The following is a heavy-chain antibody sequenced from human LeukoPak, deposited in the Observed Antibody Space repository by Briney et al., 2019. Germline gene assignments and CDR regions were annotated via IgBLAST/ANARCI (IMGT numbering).Heavy chain of an antibody. D-gene: IGHD1-26*01. CDR2: IYYSGST. Sequence: SETLSLTCTVSGGSISGYYWTWIRQPPGKGLEWIGYIYYSGSTNYHPSPKSRVTLSVDTSTKQFSLKLSSVTAADTAMYYCARGLLVGSTGYYFDYWGQGTLVTVSS. V-gene: IGHV4-59*01. J-gene: IGHJ4*02. CDR3: ARGLLVGSTGYYFDY. CDR1: GGSISGYY.